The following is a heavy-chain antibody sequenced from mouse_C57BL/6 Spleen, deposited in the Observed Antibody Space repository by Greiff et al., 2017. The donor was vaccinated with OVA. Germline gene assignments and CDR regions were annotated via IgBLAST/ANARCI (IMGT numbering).Heavy chain of an antibody. CDR1: GYTFTDYY. CDR2: INPNNGGT. Sequence: EVQLQQSGPELVKPGASVKISCKASGYTFTDYYMNWVKQSHGQSLEWIGDINPNNGGTSYNQKFKGKATLTVDTSSNTAYMELRSLPSEDSAVYYCAKSNDWGQGTTLTVSS. CDR3: AKSND. J-gene: IGHJ2*01. V-gene: IGHV1-26*01.